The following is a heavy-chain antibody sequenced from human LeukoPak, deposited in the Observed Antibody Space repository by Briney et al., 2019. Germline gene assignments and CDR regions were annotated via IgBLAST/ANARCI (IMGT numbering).Heavy chain of an antibody. CDR1: GYTFTGYY. CDR2: INPNSGGT. D-gene: IGHD6-19*01. CDR3: ARGGWGTSAFDI. Sequence: ASVKVSCKASGYTFTGYYMHWVRQAPGQGLEWMGWINPNSGGTNYAQKLQGRVTMTTDTSTSTAYMELRSLRSDDTAVYYCARGGWGTSAFDIWGQGTMVTVSS. V-gene: IGHV1-2*02. J-gene: IGHJ3*02.